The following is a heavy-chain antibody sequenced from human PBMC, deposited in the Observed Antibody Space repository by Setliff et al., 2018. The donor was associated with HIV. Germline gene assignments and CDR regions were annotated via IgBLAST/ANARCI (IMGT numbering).Heavy chain of an antibody. CDR2: IKPDNGIT. CDR1: GYTFIDYY. V-gene: IGHV1-2*02. CDR3: ARDPYDTSENPYDP. D-gene: IGHD3-16*01. J-gene: IGHJ5*02. Sequence: VASVKVSCKASGYTFIDYYIHWVRQAPGRGLEWMGWIKPDNGITEYAENFQGRVAMTRDTSMSTAYMELNRLTFDDTAVYYCARDPYDTSENPYDPWGQGTLVTVSS.